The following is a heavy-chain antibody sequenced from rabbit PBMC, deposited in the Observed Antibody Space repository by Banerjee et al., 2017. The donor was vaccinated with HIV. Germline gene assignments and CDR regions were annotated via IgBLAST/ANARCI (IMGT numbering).Heavy chain of an antibody. CDR1: GFSFSSNA. D-gene: IGHD4-1*01. CDR3: ARDLAGVIGWNFNL. CDR2: IYAGSSGSA. J-gene: IGHJ4*01. Sequence: QEQLEESGGDLVKPEGSLTLTCTASGFSFSSNAICWVRQAPGKGLEWIGTIYAGSSGSAYYASWVNGRFTISKTSWTTVTLQMTSLTAADTATYFCARDLAGVIGWNFNLWGPGTLVTVS. V-gene: IGHV1S45*01.